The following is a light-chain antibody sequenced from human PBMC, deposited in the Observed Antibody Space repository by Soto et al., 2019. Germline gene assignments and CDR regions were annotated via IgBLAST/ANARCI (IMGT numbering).Light chain of an antibody. V-gene: IGKV3-20*01. CDR3: QQYGITPLT. CDR2: GAS. CDR1: QSVSSSY. Sequence: EIVLTQSPGTLSLSPGERATLSCRASQSVSSSYLAWYQQKPRQAPRLLIYGASSRATGIPDRFCGSGCGTDFSLTISRLEPEDFAVYYYQQYGITPLTFGGGTKVDNK. J-gene: IGKJ4*01.